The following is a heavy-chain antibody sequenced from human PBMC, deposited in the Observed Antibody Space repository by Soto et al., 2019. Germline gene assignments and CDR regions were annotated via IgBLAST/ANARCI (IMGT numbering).Heavy chain of an antibody. Sequence: QVQLVQSGAEVKKPGASVKVSCKASGYTFTGYYMHWVRQAPGQGLEWMGWINPHRGGTNYAQKFYGWVTRTRHASSSPAYLALSRLRAADTAVYCCARDGWRWYFDLWGRGTLVTVAS. J-gene: IGHJ2*01. CDR2: INPHRGGT. V-gene: IGHV1-2*04. D-gene: IGHD6-19*01. CDR1: GYTFTGYY. CDR3: ARDGWRWYFDL.